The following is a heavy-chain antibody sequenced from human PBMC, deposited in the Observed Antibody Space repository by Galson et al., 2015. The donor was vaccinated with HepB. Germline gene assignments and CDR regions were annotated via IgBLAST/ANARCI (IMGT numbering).Heavy chain of an antibody. D-gene: IGHD3-22*01. CDR1: GYTFTSYG. J-gene: IGHJ6*02. V-gene: IGHV1-18*04. Sequence: SVKVSCKASGYTFTSYGISWVRQAPGQGLEWMGWISAYNGNTNYAQKLQGRVTMTTDTSTSTAYMELRSLRSDDTAVYYCARRVSSGYYYYYYYYGMDDWGQGTTVTVSS. CDR2: ISAYNGNT. CDR3: ARRVSSGYYYYYYYYGMDD.